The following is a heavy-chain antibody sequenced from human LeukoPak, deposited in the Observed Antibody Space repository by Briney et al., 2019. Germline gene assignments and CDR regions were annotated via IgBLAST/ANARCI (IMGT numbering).Heavy chain of an antibody. J-gene: IGHJ4*02. Sequence: GASVKVSCKASGYTFTSYYMHWVRQAPGQGLEWMGIINPSGGSTSYAQKFQGRVTMTRDTSTSTVYMELSSLRSEDTAVYYCARPGEGYDSSGSLNYWGQGTLVTVSS. V-gene: IGHV1-46*01. D-gene: IGHD3-22*01. CDR1: GYTFTSYY. CDR3: ARPGEGYDSSGSLNY. CDR2: INPSGGST.